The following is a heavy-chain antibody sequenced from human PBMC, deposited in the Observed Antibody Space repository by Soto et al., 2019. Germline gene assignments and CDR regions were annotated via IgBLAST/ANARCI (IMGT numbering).Heavy chain of an antibody. J-gene: IGHJ5*02. D-gene: IGHD3-22*01. Sequence: ASVKVSCKVSGYTLTELSMHRVRQAPGKGLEWMGGFDPEDGETIYAQKFQGRVTMTEDTSTDTAYMELSSLRSEDTAVYYCATVPHAYYDSSGYKPLFDPWGQGTLVTVS. CDR2: FDPEDGET. CDR3: ATVPHAYYDSSGYKPLFDP. CDR1: GYTLTELS. V-gene: IGHV1-24*01.